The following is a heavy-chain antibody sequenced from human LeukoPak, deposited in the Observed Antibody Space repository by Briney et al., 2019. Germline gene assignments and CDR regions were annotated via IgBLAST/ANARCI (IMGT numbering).Heavy chain of an antibody. D-gene: IGHD3/OR15-3a*01. J-gene: IGHJ5*02. CDR3: ARERITNFGLQWFDP. Sequence: SETLSLTCTVSGGSISSYYWSWIRQPAGKGLEWIGRIYTSGSTNYNPSLESRVTMSVDTSKNQFSLKLSSVTAADTAVYYCARERITNFGLQWFDPWGQGTLVTVSS. V-gene: IGHV4-4*07. CDR2: IYTSGST. CDR1: GGSISSYY.